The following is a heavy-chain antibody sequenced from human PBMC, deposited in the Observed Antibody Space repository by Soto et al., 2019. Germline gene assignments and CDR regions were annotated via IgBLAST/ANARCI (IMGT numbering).Heavy chain of an antibody. CDR3: AKEMTSGYYLFDY. J-gene: IGHJ4*02. CDR2: ISGTGGST. D-gene: IGHD3-22*01. Sequence: EVQLLQSGGGLVQPGGSLRLSCAASGFTFSSYAMSWVRQAPGKGLEWVSTISGTGGSTYYPDSVKGRFTIFRDNSKNTVYLQMNSLRAEDAAVYYCAKEMTSGYYLFDYWGQGTLVTVSS. V-gene: IGHV3-23*01. CDR1: GFTFSSYA.